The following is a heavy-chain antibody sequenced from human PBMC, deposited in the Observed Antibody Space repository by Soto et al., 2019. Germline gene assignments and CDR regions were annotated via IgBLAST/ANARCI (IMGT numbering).Heavy chain of an antibody. CDR3: TTIAGAAVAYGMDV. CDR2: IKSKTDGGTT. Sequence: EVQLVESGGGLVKPGGSLRLSCAASGFTFSNAGMNWVRQAPGKGLEWVGRIKSKTDGGTTDYAAPVKGRFTISRDDSKNTLYLQMNSLKTEDTAVYYCTTIAGAAVAYGMDVWGQGTTVTVSS. J-gene: IGHJ6*02. CDR1: GFTFSNAG. V-gene: IGHV3-15*07. D-gene: IGHD6-19*01.